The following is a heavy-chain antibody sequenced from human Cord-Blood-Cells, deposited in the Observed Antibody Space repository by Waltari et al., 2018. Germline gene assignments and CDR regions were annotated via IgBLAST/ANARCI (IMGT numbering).Heavy chain of an antibody. CDR2: IIPILGIA. CDR3: ARPGYSGYDYGGGGFDY. D-gene: IGHD5-12*01. CDR1: GGTFSSYA. Sequence: QVQLVQSGAEVKKPGSSVKVSCKASGGTFSSYAISGGRQAPGQGLEWMGRIIPILGIANYAQKFQGRVTITADKSTSTAYMELSSLRSEDTAVYYCARPGYSGYDYGGGGFDYWGQGTLVTVSS. J-gene: IGHJ4*02. V-gene: IGHV1-69*09.